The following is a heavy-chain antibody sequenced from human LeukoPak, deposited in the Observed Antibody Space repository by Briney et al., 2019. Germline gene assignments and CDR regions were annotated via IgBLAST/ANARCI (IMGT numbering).Heavy chain of an antibody. CDR3: ARRPDGYAYGLDY. D-gene: IGHD5-18*01. J-gene: IGHJ4*02. Sequence: GGSLRVSCLAPGFTFIDYYMSWVRQTPGKGLEWLSYIISSDSIVYYAEAVKGRFTVSRDNAKNSLYLQMSSLRPEDTAVYYCARRPDGYAYGLDYWGQGTLVTVSS. CDR2: IISSDSIV. V-gene: IGHV3-11*01. CDR1: GFTFIDYY.